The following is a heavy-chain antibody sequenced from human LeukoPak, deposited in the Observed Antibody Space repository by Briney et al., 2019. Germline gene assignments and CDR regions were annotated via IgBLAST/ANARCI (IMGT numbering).Heavy chain of an antibody. J-gene: IGHJ4*02. D-gene: IGHD2/OR15-2a*01. CDR2: VSASGSAT. V-gene: IGHV3-48*02. CDR1: GFTFSSYT. CDR3: ARISRLGAREYLDH. Sequence: HPGGSLRLSCAASGFTFSSYTMNWVRQAPGKGLEWVSYVSASGSATYYGDSVKGRFTISRDNAGNSVYMQKNSLRDEDTAIYYCARISRLGAREYLDHWGQGTLVTVSS.